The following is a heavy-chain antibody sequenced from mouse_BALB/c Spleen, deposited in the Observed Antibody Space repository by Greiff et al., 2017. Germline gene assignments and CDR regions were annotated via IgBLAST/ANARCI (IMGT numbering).Heavy chain of an antibody. D-gene: IGHD2-2*01. Sequence: VQLMESGPGLVAPSQSLSITFTVSGFSLTGYGVNWVRQPPGKGLEWLGMIWGDGSTDYNTALKSRLSISKDNSTSQAFLTMDSQQTDDTSRYYGDRGGLRLDYYAMDYWGQGTSVTVSS. J-gene: IGHJ4*01. CDR3: DRGGLRLDYYAMDY. V-gene: IGHV2-6-7*01. CDR2: IWGDGST. CDR1: GFSLTGYG.